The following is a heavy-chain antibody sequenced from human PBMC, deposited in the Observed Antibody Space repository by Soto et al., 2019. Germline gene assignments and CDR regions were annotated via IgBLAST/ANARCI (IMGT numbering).Heavy chain of an antibody. CDR2: ISAYNGNT. J-gene: IGHJ5*02. CDR1: GYTFTSYG. CDR3: ARRRQQLLDYWFEP. D-gene: IGHD6-13*01. Sequence: ASVKVSCKASGYTFTSYGISWVRQAPGQGLEWMGWISAYNGNTNYAQKLQGRVTMTTDTSTSTAYMELRSLRSDDTAVYYCARRRQQLLDYWFEPWGQGILVTVSS. V-gene: IGHV1-18*01.